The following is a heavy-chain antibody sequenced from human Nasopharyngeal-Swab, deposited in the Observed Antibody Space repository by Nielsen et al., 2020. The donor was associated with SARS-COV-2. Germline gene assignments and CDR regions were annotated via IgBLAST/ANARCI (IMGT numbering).Heavy chain of an antibody. J-gene: IGHJ3*02. D-gene: IGHD3-3*01. Sequence: ASVKVSCKASGYTFTSYAMHWVRQAPGQRLEWMGWINAGSGNTKYSQKFQGRVTITRDTSASTAYMELSSLRSEDTAVYYCARERITIFGVVIIFNAFDIWGQGTMVTVSS. CDR2: INAGSGNT. CDR1: GYTFTSYA. CDR3: ARERITIFGVVIIFNAFDI. V-gene: IGHV1-3*01.